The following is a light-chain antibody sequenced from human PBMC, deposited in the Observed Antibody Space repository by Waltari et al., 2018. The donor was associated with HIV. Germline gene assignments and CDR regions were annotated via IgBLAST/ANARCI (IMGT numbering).Light chain of an antibody. J-gene: IGLJ3*02. CDR1: DSDFGLYYF. CDR3: ASFTADNTVL. CDR2: DVD. V-gene: IGLV2-14*03. Sequence: AVTQPASVSGLPGQSTTISCTGGDSDFGLYYFVSWYQQHSGTPPKLILYDVDSRSSGFSDRFSGASSGNTASLTISELRAEDEAHYYCASFTADNTVLFGGGTEVTVL.